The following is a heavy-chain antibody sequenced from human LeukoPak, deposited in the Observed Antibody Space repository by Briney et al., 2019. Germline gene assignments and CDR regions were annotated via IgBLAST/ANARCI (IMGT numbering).Heavy chain of an antibody. J-gene: IGHJ4*02. Sequence: GGSLRLSCSASGFIFSTYWMSWVRQAPGKGLEWVANIKQDGSEKHYVDSVKGRFTISRDNAKNSLYLQMNSLRVGDTAVYYCARTSGAGSTFDYWGQGTLVTVSS. D-gene: IGHD1-1*01. CDR1: GFIFSTYW. CDR2: IKQDGSEK. CDR3: ARTSGAGSTFDY. V-gene: IGHV3-7*01.